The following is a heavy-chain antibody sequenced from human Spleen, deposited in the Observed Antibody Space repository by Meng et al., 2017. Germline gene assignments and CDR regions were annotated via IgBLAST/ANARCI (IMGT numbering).Heavy chain of an antibody. CDR2: FNPEYGET. D-gene: IGHD2-8*02. Sequence: ASVKVSCKLSGYTLTESSMNWVRQTPKKGLEWMGTFNPEYGETIYAQEFQGRVTMTEDTSTDTAYMELSSLRSEDTAVYFCATAAYFESTGHILFHWGQGALVTVSS. V-gene: IGHV1-24*01. CDR3: ATAAYFESTGHILFH. J-gene: IGHJ4*02. CDR1: GYTLTESS.